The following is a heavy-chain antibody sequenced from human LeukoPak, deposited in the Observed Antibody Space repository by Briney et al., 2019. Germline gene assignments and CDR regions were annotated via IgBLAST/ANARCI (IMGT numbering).Heavy chain of an antibody. Sequence: PSETLSLTCIVSGYSISSGYYWGWIRQPPGKGLEWIGSIYHSGSTNYNPSLKGRVTISVDTSKNQFSLKLSSVTAADTAVYYCARGDYGLWFGEIPHFFDYWGQGTLVTVSS. V-gene: IGHV4-38-2*02. J-gene: IGHJ4*02. CDR1: GYSISSGYY. D-gene: IGHD3-10*01. CDR2: IYHSGST. CDR3: ARGDYGLWFGEIPHFFDY.